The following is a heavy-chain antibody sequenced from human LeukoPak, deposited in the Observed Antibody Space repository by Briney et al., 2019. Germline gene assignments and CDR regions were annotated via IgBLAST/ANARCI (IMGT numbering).Heavy chain of an antibody. CDR2: IYYSGST. D-gene: IGHD3-3*01. CDR1: GGSISSYY. J-gene: IGHJ4*02. V-gene: IGHV4-59*01. CDR3: ARSPYDFWSGYVDY. Sequence: KPSETLSLTCTVSGGSISSYYWSWIRQPPGKGLEWIGYIYYSGSTNYNPSLKSRVTISVDTSKNQFSLKLSSVTAADTAVYYCARSPYDFWSGYVDYWGQGTLVTVSS.